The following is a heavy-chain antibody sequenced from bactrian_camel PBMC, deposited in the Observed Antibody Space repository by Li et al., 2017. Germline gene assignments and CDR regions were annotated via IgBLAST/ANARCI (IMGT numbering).Heavy chain of an antibody. Sequence: VQAGGSLKLSCATSVYIFSSYYMSWVRQNPGKGLEWVSGINSDGTNAYYPDSLKGRFTISQDDAKNELYLQLNSLKTEDTAMYYCAKEDPDAGRAVWGQGTQVTVS. CDR3: AKEDPDAGRAV. CDR2: INSDGTNA. J-gene: IGHJ4*01. D-gene: IGHD6*01. CDR1: VYIFSSYY. V-gene: IGHV3S28*01.